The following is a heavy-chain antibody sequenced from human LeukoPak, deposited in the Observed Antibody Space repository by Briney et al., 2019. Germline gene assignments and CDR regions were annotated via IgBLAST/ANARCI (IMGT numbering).Heavy chain of an antibody. CDR2: ISYDGSNK. CDR1: GFTFSSYA. Sequence: GGSLRLSCAASGFTFSSYAMHWVRQAPGKGLEWVAVISYDGSNKYYADSVKGRFTISRDNSKNTLYLQMNSLRAEDTAVYYCAGGPIPDYWGQGTLVTVSS. V-gene: IGHV3-30*04. J-gene: IGHJ4*02. D-gene: IGHD2-2*02. CDR3: AGGPIPDY.